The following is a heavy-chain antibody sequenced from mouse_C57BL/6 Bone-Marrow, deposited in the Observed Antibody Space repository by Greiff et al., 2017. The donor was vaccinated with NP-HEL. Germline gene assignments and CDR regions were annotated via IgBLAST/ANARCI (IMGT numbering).Heavy chain of an antibody. CDR1: GYTFTSYG. CDR2: IYPRSGNT. D-gene: IGHD2-5*01. Sequence: VKLVESGAELARPGASVKLSCKASGYTFTSYGISWVKQRTGQGLEWIGEIYPRSGNTYYNEKFKGKATLTADKSSSTAYMELRSLTSEDSAVYFCAAGSNPFAYWGQGTLVTVSA. V-gene: IGHV1-81*01. CDR3: AAGSNPFAY. J-gene: IGHJ3*01.